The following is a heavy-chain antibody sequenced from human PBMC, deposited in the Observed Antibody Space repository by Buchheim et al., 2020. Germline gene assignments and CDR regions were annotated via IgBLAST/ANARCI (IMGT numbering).Heavy chain of an antibody. V-gene: IGHV4-31*03. CDR1: GGSISSGGYY. Sequence: QVQLQESGPGLVKPSQTLSLTCTVSGGSISSGGYYWSWVRLHPGKGLEWIGYMYYSGSTYYHPSLKSRVTISVDTSKNQFSLKRSSGTAADTAEYYCAKGSEIAAPRDYMDVWGKGTT. CDR3: AKGSEIAAPRDYMDV. J-gene: IGHJ6*03. CDR2: MYYSGST. D-gene: IGHD6-6*01.